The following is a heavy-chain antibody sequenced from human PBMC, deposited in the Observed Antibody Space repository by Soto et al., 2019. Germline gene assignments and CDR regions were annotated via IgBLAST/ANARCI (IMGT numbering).Heavy chain of an antibody. V-gene: IGHV3-48*03. CDR2: INTDGVRI. CDR1: GFTVRSCE. J-gene: IGHJ6*02. Sequence: EVQVVESGGGLVQPGGSLRLSCTASGFTVRSCEMNWVRQAPGKGLEWVSYINTDGVRIYADSVKGRFTISRDNAQNSLLLQMNSLRAEDTAVYYCTRDKGDKVAYGMDVWGQGTTVTVSS. D-gene: IGHD3-16*01. CDR3: TRDKGDKVAYGMDV.